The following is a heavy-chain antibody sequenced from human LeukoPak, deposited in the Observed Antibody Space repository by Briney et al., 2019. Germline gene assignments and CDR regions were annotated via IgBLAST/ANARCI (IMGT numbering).Heavy chain of an antibody. CDR1: GFTFSSYG. D-gene: IGHD1-26*01. CDR2: ISYDGSNK. V-gene: IGHV3-30*03. CDR3: AGEDSMGATPDY. J-gene: IGHJ4*02. Sequence: PGGSLRLSCAASGFTFSSYGMHWVRQAPGKGLEWVAVISYDGSNKYYADSVKGRFTISRDNSKNTLYLQMNSLRAEDTAVYYCAGEDSMGATPDYWGQGTLVTVSS.